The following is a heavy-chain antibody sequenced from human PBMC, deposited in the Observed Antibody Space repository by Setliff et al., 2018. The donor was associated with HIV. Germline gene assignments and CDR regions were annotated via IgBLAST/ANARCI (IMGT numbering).Heavy chain of an antibody. J-gene: IGHJ5*02. CDR2: IYYSGST. V-gene: IGHV4-38-2*02. D-gene: IGHD3-10*01. Sequence: SETLSLTCTVSTDPITTPYYWGWIRQPPGKGLEWIGNIYYSGSTYYNPSLKSRVTISADTSKNQFSLKLSSVTAADTAMYYCARGVAHYYGSGSYYNWFDPWGQGTLVTVSS. CDR3: ARGVAHYYGSGSYYNWFDP. CDR1: TDPITTPYY.